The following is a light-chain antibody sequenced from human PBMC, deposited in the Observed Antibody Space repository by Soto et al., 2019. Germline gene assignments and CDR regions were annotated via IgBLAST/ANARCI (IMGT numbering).Light chain of an antibody. J-gene: IGKJ1*01. CDR1: QSINNW. CDR3: QQYNSYWT. V-gene: IGKV1-5*03. CDR2: KAS. Sequence: DIPMTQSPSTLSASVGDRVTITCRASQSINNWLAWYQQKAGKAPKLLIYKASSLESGVPSRFSGSGSGTEFTLTISSLQPDDFATYYCQQYNSYWTFGQGTKVEIK.